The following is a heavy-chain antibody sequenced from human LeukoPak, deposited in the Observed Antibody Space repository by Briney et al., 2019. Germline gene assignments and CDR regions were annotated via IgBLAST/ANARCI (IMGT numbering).Heavy chain of an antibody. CDR1: GFTLRNYW. J-gene: IGHJ4*02. CDR2: INGDGTSA. CDR3: AIYNWNSRRDLDY. D-gene: IGHD1-20*01. Sequence: GGSLRLSCAASGFTLRNYWRHWVRQTPGKGLLWVSRINGDGTSATYAGSVKGRFTTSRDNAKNTLYLQMNSLRAEDTAVYYCAIYNWNSRRDLDYWGQGTLVTVTS. V-gene: IGHV3-74*01.